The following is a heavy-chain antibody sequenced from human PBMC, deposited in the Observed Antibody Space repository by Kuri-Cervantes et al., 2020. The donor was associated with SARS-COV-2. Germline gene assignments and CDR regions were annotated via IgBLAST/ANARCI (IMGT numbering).Heavy chain of an antibody. V-gene: IGHV3-64D*08. CDR3: VGDESNVVQRGF. D-gene: IGHD2-21*01. Sequence: GESLKISCSASGFIFRNYVMYWVRQAPGKGLEYVSSIRNYGGSPYYGDSVKGRFTISRDNSKNTLYLQMDSLRVEDTAVYYCVGDESNVVQRGFWGQGSLATVSS. CDR1: GFIFRNYV. CDR2: IRNYGGSP. J-gene: IGHJ4*02.